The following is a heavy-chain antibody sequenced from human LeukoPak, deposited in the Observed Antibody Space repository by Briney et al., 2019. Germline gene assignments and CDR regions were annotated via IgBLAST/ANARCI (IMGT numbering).Heavy chain of an antibody. J-gene: IGHJ4*02. CDR3: ARADSSGYVRIGFYFDY. CDR2: ISSSGSTI. CDR1: GFTFSSYE. D-gene: IGHD3-22*01. V-gene: IGHV3-48*03. Sequence: GGSLRLSCAASGFTFSSYEMNWVRQAPGKGLEWVSYISSSGSTIYYADSVKGRFTISRDNAKNSLYLQMNSLRAEDTAVYYCARADSSGYVRIGFYFDYWGQGTLVTVSS.